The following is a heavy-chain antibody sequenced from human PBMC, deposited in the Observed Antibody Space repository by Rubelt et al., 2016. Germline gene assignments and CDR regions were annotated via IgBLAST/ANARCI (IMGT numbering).Heavy chain of an antibody. CDR2: IHYSGST. CDR3: ARTSGYNYDEAFDI. Sequence: QVQLQESGPGLVKASETLSLTCTVSGGSISSYYWSWIRQPPGKGPEWIGYIHYSGSTNYNPSLKSRVTISVDTSKKQFSLKGSSVTAADTAVYYCARTSGYNYDEAFDIWGQGTMVTVSS. J-gene: IGHJ3*02. V-gene: IGHV4-59*08. CDR1: GGSISSYY. D-gene: IGHD5-12*01.